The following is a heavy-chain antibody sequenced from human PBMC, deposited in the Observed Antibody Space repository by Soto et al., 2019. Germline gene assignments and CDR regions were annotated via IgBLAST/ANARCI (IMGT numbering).Heavy chain of an antibody. CDR1: GFTFDDYA. V-gene: IGHV3-9*01. CDR3: AKAGFWSGYYSLVDY. D-gene: IGHD3-3*01. J-gene: IGHJ4*02. Sequence: GGSLRLSCAASGFTFDDYAMHWVRQAPGKGLEWVSGISWNSGSIGYADSGKGRFTISRDNAKNSLYLQMNSLRAEDTALYYCAKAGFWSGYYSLVDYWGQGTLVTVSS. CDR2: ISWNSGSI.